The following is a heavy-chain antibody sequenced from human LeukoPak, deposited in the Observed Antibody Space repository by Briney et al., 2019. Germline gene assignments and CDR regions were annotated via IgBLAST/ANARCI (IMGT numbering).Heavy chain of an antibody. Sequence: GGSLRLSCAASGFTFRSYVMGWVRQAPGKGLEWVSVIYSGGSTYYADSVKGRFTISRDNSKNTLYLQMNSLRAEDTAVYYCAREEISGYSSSWLSYMDVWGKGTTVTISS. CDR3: AREEISGYSSSWLSYMDV. CDR2: IYSGGST. J-gene: IGHJ6*03. CDR1: GFTFRSYV. V-gene: IGHV3-66*01. D-gene: IGHD6-13*01.